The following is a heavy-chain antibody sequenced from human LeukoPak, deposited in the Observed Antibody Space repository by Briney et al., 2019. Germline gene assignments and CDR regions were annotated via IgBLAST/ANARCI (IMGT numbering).Heavy chain of an antibody. CDR2: ISGSGGST. D-gene: IGHD3-10*01. Sequence: GGSPRLSCAASGFTFSSYAMSWVRQAPGKGLEWVSAISGSGGSTYYADSVKGRFTISRDNSKNTLYLQMNSLRAEDTAVYYCAKDHSYYYGSGSYWDYYYYYMDVWGKGTTVTVSS. J-gene: IGHJ6*03. CDR1: GFTFSSYA. V-gene: IGHV3-23*01. CDR3: AKDHSYYYGSGSYWDYYYYYMDV.